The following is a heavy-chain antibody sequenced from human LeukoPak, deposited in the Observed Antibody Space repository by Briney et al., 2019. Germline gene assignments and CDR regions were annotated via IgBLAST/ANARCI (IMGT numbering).Heavy chain of an antibody. CDR2: INPSGGST. CDR1: GYTFTTYY. CDR3: AREKMRLLDYGSGSYDY. V-gene: IGHV1-46*01. D-gene: IGHD3-10*01. Sequence: ASVKVSCKASGYTFTTYYMHWVRQAPGQGLEWMGIINPSGGSTSYAQKFQGRVTMTRDTSTSTVYMELSSLRSEDTAVYYCAREKMRLLDYGSGSYDYWGQGTLVTVSS. J-gene: IGHJ4*02.